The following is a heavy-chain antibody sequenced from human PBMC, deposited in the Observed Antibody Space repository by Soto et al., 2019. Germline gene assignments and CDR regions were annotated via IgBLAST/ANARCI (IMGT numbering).Heavy chain of an antibody. CDR1: GYTFTIYW. CDR3: ARRANPVAEHFVL. J-gene: IGHJ4*02. Sequence: PGESLKISCQVSGYTFTIYWIGWVRQMPGKGLEWMGIIYPSDSDTRYSPSFQGQVTISADKSINTAYLQWDSLKASDTAIYYCARRANPVAEHFVLWGQGAPATVST. D-gene: IGHD2-15*01. V-gene: IGHV5-51*01. CDR2: IYPSDSDT.